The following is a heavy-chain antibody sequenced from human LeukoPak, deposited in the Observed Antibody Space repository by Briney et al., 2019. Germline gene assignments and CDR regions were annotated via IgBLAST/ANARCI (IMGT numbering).Heavy chain of an antibody. Sequence: GGSLRLSCAASGFTFSSYAMHWVRQAPGKGLEWVAVISYDGSNKYYADSVKGRFTISRDNSKNTLYLQMNSLRAEDTAVYYCAKVVVRGVLPDYWGQGTLVTVSS. J-gene: IGHJ4*02. CDR1: GFTFSSYA. V-gene: IGHV3-30-3*01. D-gene: IGHD3-10*01. CDR3: AKVVVRGVLPDY. CDR2: ISYDGSNK.